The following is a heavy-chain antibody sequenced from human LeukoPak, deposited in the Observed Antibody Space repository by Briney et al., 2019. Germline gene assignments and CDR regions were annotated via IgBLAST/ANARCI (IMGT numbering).Heavy chain of an antibody. CDR1: GYSISSGYY. CDR2: IYHSGST. CDR3: ARRVWAFDI. Sequence: PSETLSLTCAVSGYSISSGYYWGWIRQPPGKGLEWIGGIYHSGSTYYNPSLKSRVTISVDTSKNQFSLKLSSVTAADTAVYYCARRVWAFDIWGQGSMVTVSS. V-gene: IGHV4-38-2*01. J-gene: IGHJ3*02.